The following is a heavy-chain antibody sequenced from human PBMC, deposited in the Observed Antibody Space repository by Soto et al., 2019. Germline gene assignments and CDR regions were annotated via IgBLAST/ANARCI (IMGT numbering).Heavy chain of an antibody. V-gene: IGHV4-30-2*01. CDR1: GGSISSGGYS. CDR3: ARGIDFWSGYYTGWFDP. D-gene: IGHD3-3*01. Sequence: QLQLQESGSGLVKPSQTLSLTCAVSGGSISSGGYSWSWIRQPPGKGLEWIGYIYNSGSTYYNPSLKSRVTISVDRSKNQFSLKLSSVTAADTAVYYCARGIDFWSGYYTGWFDPWGQGTLVTVSS. CDR2: IYNSGST. J-gene: IGHJ5*02.